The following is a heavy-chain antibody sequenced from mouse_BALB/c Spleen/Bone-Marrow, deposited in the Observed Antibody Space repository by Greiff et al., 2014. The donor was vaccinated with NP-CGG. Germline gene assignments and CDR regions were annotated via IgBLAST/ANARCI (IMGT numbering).Heavy chain of an antibody. CDR2: INPSNGGT. CDR3: TRGFAY. CDR1: GYTFTSYY. V-gene: IGHV1S81*02. J-gene: IGHJ3*01. Sequence: VQLQQSGAELVKPGASVKLSCKASGYTFTSYYMYWVKQRPGQGLEWIGEINPSNGGTNFNEKLKSKATLTVDKSSSTAYMQLSSLTSEDSAVYYCTRGFAYWGQGTLVTVSA.